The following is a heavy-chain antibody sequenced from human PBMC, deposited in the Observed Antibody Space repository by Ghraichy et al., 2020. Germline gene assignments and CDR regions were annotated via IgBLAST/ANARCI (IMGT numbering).Heavy chain of an antibody. D-gene: IGHD3-10*01. CDR2: ISGGGGST. CDR1: GFTFSSYA. J-gene: IGHJ4*02. CDR3: AKDRGGTMVRGVRFDY. Sequence: GSLRLSCAASGFTFSSYAMSWVHQAPGKGLEWVSGISGGGGSTYYADSVKGRFTISRDNSKNTLYLQMNSLRAEDTAVYYCAKDRGGTMVRGVRFDYWGQGTLVTVSS. V-gene: IGHV3-23*01.